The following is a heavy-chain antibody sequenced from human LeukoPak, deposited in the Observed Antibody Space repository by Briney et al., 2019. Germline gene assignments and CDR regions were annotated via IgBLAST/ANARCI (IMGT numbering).Heavy chain of an antibody. Sequence: GSLRLSCVTSGFSFSSYAMSWVRQAPGKGLEWVSAISGSTTSTYYADSVKGRFTVSRDNSKNTLHLQMNSLRAEDTAVYYCVRGKIYYYDSSGSLHWGQGTLVTVSS. D-gene: IGHD3-22*01. CDR3: VRGKIYYYDSSGSLH. CDR1: GFSFSSYA. V-gene: IGHV3-23*01. CDR2: ISGSTTST. J-gene: IGHJ4*02.